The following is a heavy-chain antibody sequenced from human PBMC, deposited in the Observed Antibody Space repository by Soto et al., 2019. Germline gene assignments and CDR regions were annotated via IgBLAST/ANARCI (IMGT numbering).Heavy chain of an antibody. D-gene: IGHD6-19*01. CDR2: INHSGST. J-gene: IGHJ6*02. CDR1: GGSFSGYY. CDR3: ARGQRSGRSAAYYYYGMDV. V-gene: IGHV4-34*01. Sequence: PSETLSLTCAVYGGSFSGYYWSWIRQPPGKGLEWIGEINHSGSTNYNPSLKSRVTISVDTSKNQFSLKLSSVTAADTAVYYCARGQRSGRSAAYYYYGMDVWGQGTTVTVSS.